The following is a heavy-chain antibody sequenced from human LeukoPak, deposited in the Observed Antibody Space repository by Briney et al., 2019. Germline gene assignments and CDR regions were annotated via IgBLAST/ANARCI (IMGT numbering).Heavy chain of an antibody. J-gene: IGHJ5*02. CDR3: ARDVSRSEESSGWYDWFDP. V-gene: IGHV6-1*01. CDR1: GDSVSSNSAA. Sequence: SQTLSLTCAISGDSVSSNSAAWNWIRQSPSRGLEWLGRTYYRSKWYNDYAVSVKSRITINPDTSKNQFSLQLNSVTPEDTAVYYCARDVSRSEESSGWYDWFDPWGQGTLVTVSS. D-gene: IGHD6-13*01. CDR2: TYYRSKWYN.